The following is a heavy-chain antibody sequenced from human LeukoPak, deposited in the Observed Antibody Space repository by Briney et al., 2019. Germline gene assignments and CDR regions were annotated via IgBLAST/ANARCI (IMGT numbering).Heavy chain of an antibody. D-gene: IGHD5-12*01. V-gene: IGHV3-33*01. J-gene: IGHJ4*02. Sequence: GGSLRLSCAASGFTFSSYGMHWVRQAPGKGLEWVAVIWYDGSNKYYADSVKGRFTISRDNSKNTLYLQMNSLRAEDTAVYYCARGGYSGYDDSDYWGQGTLVTVSS. CDR1: GFTFSSYG. CDR2: IWYDGSNK. CDR3: ARGGYSGYDDSDY.